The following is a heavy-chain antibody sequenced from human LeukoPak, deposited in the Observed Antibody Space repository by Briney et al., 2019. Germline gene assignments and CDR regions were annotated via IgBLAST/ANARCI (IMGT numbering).Heavy chain of an antibody. D-gene: IGHD5-12*01. Sequence: PSETLSLTCTVSGGSISSGGHYWSWIRQHPGKGLEWIGYIYYSGSTYYNPSLKSRVTISVDTSKNQFSLKLSSVAAADTAVYYCARVTGFDIVATIFDYWGQGTLVTVSS. CDR2: IYYSGST. V-gene: IGHV4-31*03. CDR3: ARVTGFDIVATIFDY. J-gene: IGHJ4*02. CDR1: GGSISSGGHY.